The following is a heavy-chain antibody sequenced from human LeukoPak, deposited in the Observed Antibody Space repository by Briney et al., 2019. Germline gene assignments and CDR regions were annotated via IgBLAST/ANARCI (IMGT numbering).Heavy chain of an antibody. J-gene: IGHJ5*02. V-gene: IGHV4-59*01. Sequence: SETLSLTCTVSGGSISSYYWSWIRQPPGKGLEWIGCIYYSGSTNYNPSLKSRVTISVDTSKNQFSLKLSSVTAADTAVYYCARALIAAPRVWFDPWGQGTLVTVSS. CDR1: GGSISSYY. CDR3: ARALIAAPRVWFDP. CDR2: IYYSGST. D-gene: IGHD6-6*01.